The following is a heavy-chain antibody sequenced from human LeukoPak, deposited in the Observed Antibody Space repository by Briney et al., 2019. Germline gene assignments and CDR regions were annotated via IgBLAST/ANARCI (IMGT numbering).Heavy chain of an antibody. J-gene: IGHJ6*02. CDR1: GFTFSSYG. CDR3: AREPADYGDYGGVWYYYGMDV. V-gene: IGHV3-30*03. D-gene: IGHD4-17*01. Sequence: GSLRLSCAASGFTFSSYGMHWVRQAPGKGLEWVAVISYDGSNKYYADSVKGRFTISRDNSKSTLYLQMNSLRAEDTAVYYCAREPADYGDYGGVWYYYGMDVWGQGTTVTVSS. CDR2: ISYDGSNK.